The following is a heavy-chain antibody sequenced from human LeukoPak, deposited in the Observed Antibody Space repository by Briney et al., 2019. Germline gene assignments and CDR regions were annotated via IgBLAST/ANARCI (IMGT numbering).Heavy chain of an antibody. V-gene: IGHV1-46*01. D-gene: IGHD4-11*01. J-gene: IGHJ4*02. CDR2: INPSGGST. CDR3: ARAESSNWDTKYYFDY. Sequence: ASVKVSCKASGYTFTSYYMHWVRQAPGQGLEWMGIINPSGGSTSYAQKFQGRVTMTTDTSTSTAYMELRSLRSDDTAVYYCARAESSNWDTKYYFDYWGQGTLVTVSS. CDR1: GYTFTSYY.